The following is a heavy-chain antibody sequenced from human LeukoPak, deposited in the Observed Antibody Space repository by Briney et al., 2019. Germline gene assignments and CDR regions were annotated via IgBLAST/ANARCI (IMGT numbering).Heavy chain of an antibody. CDR1: GYTFTGYY. CDR2: INPNSGGT. J-gene: IGHJ4*02. CDR3: ARDPSGDRGYFDY. V-gene: IGHV1-2*02. D-gene: IGHD7-27*01. Sequence: GASVKVSCKASGYTFTGYYMHWVRQAPGQGLEWRGWINPNSGGTNYAQKFQGRATMTRDTSISTAYMELGRLRSDDTAVYYCARDPSGDRGYFDYWGQGTLVTVSS.